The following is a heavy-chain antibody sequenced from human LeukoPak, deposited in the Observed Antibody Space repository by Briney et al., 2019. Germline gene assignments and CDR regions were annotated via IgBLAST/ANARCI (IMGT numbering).Heavy chain of an antibody. CDR2: IIPIFGTA. V-gene: IGHV1-69*13. CDR3: ARDALLDRGYYGSGLYYMDV. D-gene: IGHD3-10*01. J-gene: IGHJ6*03. CDR1: GGTFSSYA. Sequence: SVKVSCKASGGTFSSYAISWVRQAPGQGLEWMGGIIPIFGTANYAQKFQGRVTITADESTSTAYMELSSLRSEDTAVYYCARDALLDRGYYGSGLYYMDVWGKGTTVTVSS.